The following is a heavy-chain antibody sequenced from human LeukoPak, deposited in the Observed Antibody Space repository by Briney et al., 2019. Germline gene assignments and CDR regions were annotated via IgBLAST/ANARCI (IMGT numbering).Heavy chain of an antibody. V-gene: IGHV4-34*01. Sequence: SETLFLTCAVYGGSFSGYYWSWIRQPPGKGLEWIGEINHSGSTNYNPSLKSRVTISVDTSKNQFSLKLSSVTAADTAVYYCARGRVRGYCSSTSCYYYYGMDVWGQGTTVTVSS. J-gene: IGHJ6*02. CDR2: INHSGST. D-gene: IGHD2-2*01. CDR1: GGSFSGYY. CDR3: ARGRVRGYCSSTSCYYYYGMDV.